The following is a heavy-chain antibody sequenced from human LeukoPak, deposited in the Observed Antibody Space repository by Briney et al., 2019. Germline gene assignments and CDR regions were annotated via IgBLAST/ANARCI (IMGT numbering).Heavy chain of an antibody. CDR2: ISYDGSNK. Sequence: GGSLRLSCAASGFTFSSYGMHWVRQAPGKGLEWVAVISYDGSNKYYADSVKGRFTISRDNSKNTLYLQMNNLRAEDTAVYYCAKEYYYDSHDYWGQGTLVTVSS. J-gene: IGHJ4*02. CDR3: AKEYYYDSHDY. D-gene: IGHD3-22*01. CDR1: GFTFSSYG. V-gene: IGHV3-30*18.